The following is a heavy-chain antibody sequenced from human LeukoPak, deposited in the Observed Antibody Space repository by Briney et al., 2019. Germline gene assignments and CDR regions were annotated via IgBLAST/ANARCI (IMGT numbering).Heavy chain of an antibody. Sequence: ASVKVSCKASGYTFTSYYMHWVRQAPGQGLEWKGIINPSGGSTSYAQKFQGRVTMTRDTSTSTVYMELSSLRSEDTAVYHCARSHYYDSSGYYYPYNWFEPCGQGTLVTVSS. D-gene: IGHD3-22*01. CDR1: GYTFTSYY. J-gene: IGHJ5*02. CDR2: INPSGGST. CDR3: ARSHYYDSSGYYYPYNWFEP. V-gene: IGHV1-46*01.